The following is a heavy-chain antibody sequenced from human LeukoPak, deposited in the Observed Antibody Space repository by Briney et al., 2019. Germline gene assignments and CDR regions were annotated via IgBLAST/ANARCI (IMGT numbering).Heavy chain of an antibody. V-gene: IGHV3-23*01. D-gene: IGHD2-2*01. Sequence: GASVKVSCKASGGTFSSYAMSWVRQAPGKGLEWVSAISGSGGSTYYADSVKGRFTISRDNSKNTLYLQMNSLRAEDTAVYYCAKTWDIVVVPAFDPWGQGTLVTVSS. CDR1: GGTFSSYA. CDR3: AKTWDIVVVPAFDP. CDR2: ISGSGGST. J-gene: IGHJ5*02.